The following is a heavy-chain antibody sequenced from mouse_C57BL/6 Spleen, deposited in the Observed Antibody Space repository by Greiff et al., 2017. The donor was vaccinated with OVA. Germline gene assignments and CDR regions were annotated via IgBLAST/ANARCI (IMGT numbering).Heavy chain of an antibody. Sequence: VQLQQPGAELVRPGTSVKLSCKASGYTFTSYWMHWVKQRPGQGLEWIGVIDPSDSYTNYNQKFKGKATLTVDTSSSTAYMQLSSLTSEDSAVYYCARGQFHAMDYWGQGTSVTVSS. CDR3: ARGQFHAMDY. V-gene: IGHV1-59*01. J-gene: IGHJ4*01. CDR1: GYTFTSYW. CDR2: IDPSDSYT.